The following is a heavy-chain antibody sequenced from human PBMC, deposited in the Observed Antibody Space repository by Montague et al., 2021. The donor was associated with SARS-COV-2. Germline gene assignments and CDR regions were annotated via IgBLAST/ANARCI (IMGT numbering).Heavy chain of an antibody. CDR2: IYYSGST. D-gene: IGHD3-22*01. CDR1: GGSISSYY. V-gene: IGHV4-59*08. J-gene: IGHJ3*02. Sequence: SETLSLTCTVSGGSISSYYWSWIRQPPGKGLEWIGYIYYSGSTNYNPSLKSRVTISVDTSKNQFSLKLSSVTAADTAVYYCARRGLGYNDSSGGLIPQNAFDIWGQGTMVTVSS. CDR3: ARRGLGYNDSSGGLIPQNAFDI.